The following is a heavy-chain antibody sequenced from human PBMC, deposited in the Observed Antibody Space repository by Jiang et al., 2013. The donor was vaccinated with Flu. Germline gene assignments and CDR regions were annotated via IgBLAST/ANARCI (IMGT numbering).Heavy chain of an antibody. CDR1: GFTFSSYW. Sequence: QLVESGGGLVQPGGSLRLSCAASGFTFSSYWMHWVRQAPGKGLVWVPRINSDGSSTSYADSVKGRFTISRDNAKNTLYLQMNSLRAEDTAVYYCARGVTVATITPLQHWGQGTLVTVSS. J-gene: IGHJ1*01. V-gene: IGHV3-74*01. CDR3: ARGVTVATITPLQH. D-gene: IGHD5-12*01. CDR2: INSDGSST.